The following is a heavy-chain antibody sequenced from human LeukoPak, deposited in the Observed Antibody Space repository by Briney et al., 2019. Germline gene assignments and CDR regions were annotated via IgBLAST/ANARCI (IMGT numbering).Heavy chain of an antibody. CDR3: ARRYYGSGRIDY. CDR2: IYYSGST. V-gene: IGHV4-59*12. J-gene: IGHJ4*02. D-gene: IGHD3-10*01. CDR1: GGSISSYY. Sequence: SETLSLTCTVSGGSISSYYWSWIRQPPGKGLEWIGYIYYSGSTNYNPSLKSRVTISLDTSRNQFSLKLNSVTAADTAVYYCARRYYGSGRIDYWGQGTLVTVSS.